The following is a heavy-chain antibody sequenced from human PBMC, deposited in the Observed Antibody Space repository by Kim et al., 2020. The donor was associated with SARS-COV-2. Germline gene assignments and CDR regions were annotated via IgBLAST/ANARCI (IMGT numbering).Heavy chain of an antibody. J-gene: IGHJ6*02. V-gene: IGHV5-51*01. D-gene: IGHD3-10*01. CDR1: GYSFNSYW. CDR2: IYPGDTDT. Sequence: GESLKISCKGSGYSFNSYWIAWVRQMPGKGLEWMGIIYPGDTDTRYSTSFQGQVTITADKSISTAYLQWSSLKASDTAMYYCARSNYGSGSYYYYYGMDVWGQGTTVTVSS. CDR3: ARSNYGSGSYYYYYGMDV.